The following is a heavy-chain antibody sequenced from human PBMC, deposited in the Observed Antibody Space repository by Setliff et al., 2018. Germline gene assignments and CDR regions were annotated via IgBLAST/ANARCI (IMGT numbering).Heavy chain of an antibody. CDR2: MYHSGST. D-gene: IGHD1-20*01. CDR3: ARGGERYYSAS. V-gene: IGHV4-38-2*01. Sequence: SETLSLTCAVSGFSVSSGYYWGWIRQPPGKGLEWIGCMYHSGSTYYNPSLKSRVTISIDTSKDQFSLKLSSVTAADTAVYYCARGGERYYSASWGQGTLVTVSS. J-gene: IGHJ4*02. CDR1: GFSVSSGYY.